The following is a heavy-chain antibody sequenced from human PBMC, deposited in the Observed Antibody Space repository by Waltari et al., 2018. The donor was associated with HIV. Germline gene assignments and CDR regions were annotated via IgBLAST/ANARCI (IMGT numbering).Heavy chain of an antibody. V-gene: IGHV3-53*01. Sequence: EVQVVESGGGLIQPGGSLRLSCAASGFAVSNNYMSWVRQAPGKGLEWVSVIHSGGSTYYADSVKGRFTISRDNSKNMLYLQMNSLRADDTAVYYCAKRSGFSWFDPWGRGTLVTVSS. CDR2: IHSGGST. CDR3: AKRSGFSWFDP. J-gene: IGHJ5*02. CDR1: GFAVSNNY.